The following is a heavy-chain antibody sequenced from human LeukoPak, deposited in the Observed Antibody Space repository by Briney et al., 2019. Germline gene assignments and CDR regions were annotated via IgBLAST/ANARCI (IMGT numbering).Heavy chain of an antibody. J-gene: IGHJ4*02. CDR1: GYTFTSYV. CDR3: ARDTTYYDILTGYGFDY. D-gene: IGHD3-9*01. Sequence: ASVKVSCKASGYTFTSYVISCVRQAPGQGLEWMEWISAYNGNTNYAQKLQGRVTMTTDTSTSTAYMELRSLRSDDTAVYYCARDTTYYDILTGYGFDYWGQGTLVTVSS. V-gene: IGHV1-18*01. CDR2: ISAYNGNT.